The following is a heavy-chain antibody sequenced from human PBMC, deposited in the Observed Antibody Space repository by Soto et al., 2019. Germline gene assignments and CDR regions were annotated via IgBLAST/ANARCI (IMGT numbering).Heavy chain of an antibody. J-gene: IGHJ4*02. D-gene: IGHD5-12*01. CDR3: ARPRTQYSGYDVFDY. Sequence: PGGSLRLSCAASGFTFSSYAMSWVRQAPGKGLEWVSAISGSGGSTYYADSVKGRFTISRDNSKNTLYLQMNSLRAEDTAVYYCARPRTQYSGYDVFDYWGQGTLVTVSS. CDR2: ISGSGGST. CDR1: GFTFSSYA. V-gene: IGHV3-23*01.